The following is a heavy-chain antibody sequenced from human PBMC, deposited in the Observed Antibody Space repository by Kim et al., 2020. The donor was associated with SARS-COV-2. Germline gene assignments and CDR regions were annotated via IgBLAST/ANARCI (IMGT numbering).Heavy chain of an antibody. D-gene: IGHD2-15*01. J-gene: IGHJ4*02. CDR2: IYPGDSDT. Sequence: GESLKISCKGSGYSFSSYWIGWVRQMPGKGLEWMGIIYPGDSDTRYSPSFQGQVTISADKSISTAYLQWSSLKASDTAMYYCARRIEDIVVVVAATPSTYDFDYWGQGTLVTVSS. CDR1: GYSFSSYW. V-gene: IGHV5-51*01. CDR3: ARRIEDIVVVVAATPSTYDFDY.